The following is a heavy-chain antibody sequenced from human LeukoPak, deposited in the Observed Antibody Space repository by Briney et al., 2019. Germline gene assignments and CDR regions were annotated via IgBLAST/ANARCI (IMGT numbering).Heavy chain of an antibody. CDR3: ARDGNYEGDYYYYYGMDV. J-gene: IGHJ6*02. Sequence: PGRSLRLSCAASGFTFSSYGMHWVRQAPGKGLEWVAVIWYDGSNKYYADSVKGRFTISRDNSKNTLYLQMNSLRAEDTAVYYCARDGNYEGDYYYYYGMDVWGQGTTVTVSS. D-gene: IGHD1-7*01. CDR2: IWYDGSNK. V-gene: IGHV3-33*01. CDR1: GFTFSSYG.